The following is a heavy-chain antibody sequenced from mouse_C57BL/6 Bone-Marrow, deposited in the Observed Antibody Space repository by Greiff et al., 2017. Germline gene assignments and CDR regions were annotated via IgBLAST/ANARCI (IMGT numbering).Heavy chain of an antibody. J-gene: IGHJ2*01. Sequence: EVQLVESGAGLVKPGGSLKLSCAASGFTFSSYAMSWVRQTPEKRLEWVATISDGGSYTYYPDNVKGRFTISRDNAKNNLYLQMSHLKSEDTAMYYCASLCKKGYWGQGTTLTVSS. V-gene: IGHV5-4*01. CDR1: GFTFSSYA. CDR2: ISDGGSYT. CDR3: ASLCKKGY. D-gene: IGHD6-2*01.